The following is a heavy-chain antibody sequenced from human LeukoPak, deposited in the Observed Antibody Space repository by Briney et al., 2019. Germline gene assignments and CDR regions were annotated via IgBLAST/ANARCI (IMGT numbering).Heavy chain of an antibody. J-gene: IGHJ5*02. Sequence: GRSLRLSCAAPGFTFDDYAMHWVRQAPGKGLEWVSGISWNSGSIGYADSVKGRFTISRDNAKNSLYLQMNSLRAEDTALYYCAKGHSSGWFANWFDPWGQGTLVTVSS. CDR3: AKGHSSGWFANWFDP. CDR2: ISWNSGSI. V-gene: IGHV3-9*01. CDR1: GFTFDDYA. D-gene: IGHD6-19*01.